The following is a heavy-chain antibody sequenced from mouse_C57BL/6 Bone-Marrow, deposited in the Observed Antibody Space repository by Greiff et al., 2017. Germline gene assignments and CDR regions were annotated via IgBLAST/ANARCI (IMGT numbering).Heavy chain of an antibody. Sequence: VQLQQSGPELGKPGGSVKISCKASGYAFSSSWMNWVKQRPGKGLEWIGRIYPGDGDTKYKGKVKGKATLTADKSSSTAYMQLSSLTSEDSAVYFCAREEGNYVDYYAMDYWGQGTSVTVSS. CDR2: IYPGDGDT. CDR3: AREEGNYVDYYAMDY. V-gene: IGHV1-82*01. D-gene: IGHD2-1*01. CDR1: GYAFSSSW. J-gene: IGHJ4*01.